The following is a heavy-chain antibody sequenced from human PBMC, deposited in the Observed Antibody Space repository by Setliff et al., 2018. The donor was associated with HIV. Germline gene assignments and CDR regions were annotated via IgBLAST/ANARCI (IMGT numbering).Heavy chain of an antibody. D-gene: IGHD2-2*01. CDR2: IYYTGST. V-gene: IGHV4-39*07. CDR3: ARDDSIVLVPAIMRGDGFDF. CDR1: GGSVGSSSYY. J-gene: IGHJ3*01. Sequence: ASETLSLTCTVSGGSVGSSSYYWAWIRQPPGKGLEWIGSIYYTGSTKYNPSLESRVTFSIDTSENQFSLRLASVTAADTAIYYCARDDSIVLVPAIMRGDGFDFWGQGRMVTVS.